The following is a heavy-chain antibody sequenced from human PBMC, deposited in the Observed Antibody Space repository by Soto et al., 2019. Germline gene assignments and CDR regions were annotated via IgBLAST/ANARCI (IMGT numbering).Heavy chain of an antibody. J-gene: IGHJ6*03. CDR1: GFTFSSYA. V-gene: IGHV3-23*01. CDR2: SIGSGCNT. CDR3: GKNIEQSSRSYFVDF. Sequence: PGGYLRLSCAASGFTFSSYAMSWVRQAPGKGLEWVSASIGSGCNTYHVDSVRGRITISKDNSKTTLSLQMNSRRAEDPAVYYCGKNIEQSSRSYFVDFWAKRPRSPSP.